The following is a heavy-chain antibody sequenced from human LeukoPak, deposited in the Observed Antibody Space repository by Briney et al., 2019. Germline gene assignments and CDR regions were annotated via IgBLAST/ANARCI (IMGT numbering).Heavy chain of an antibody. CDR3: ARGTLYATSWNFDY. V-gene: IGHV6-1*01. J-gene: IGHJ4*02. CDR1: GDSVSNNTAS. CDR2: TYYRSKWYN. D-gene: IGHD2-2*01. Sequence: QTLSLTCAISGDSVSNNTASWNWIRQSPSGGLEWLVRTYYRSKWYNDYALSVKSRISLNPDTSQNQFSLQLNSVTPADTAVYSCARGTLYATSWNFDYWGEGTLVTVS.